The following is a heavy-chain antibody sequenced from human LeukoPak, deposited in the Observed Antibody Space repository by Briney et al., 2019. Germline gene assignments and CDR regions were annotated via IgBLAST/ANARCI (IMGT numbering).Heavy chain of an antibody. CDR3: ARGSRGYTYGWPYYYMDV. V-gene: IGHV4-61*09. CDR1: GGSISSGYYY. Sequence: SQTLSLTCSVSGGSISSGYYYWSWVRQAAGKGLEWIGHIYILGTTEYNPSLKSRVSMSIDKSDNHFSLNLSSVTAADTAVYYCARGSRGYTYGWPYYYMDVWGKGTTVIVPS. D-gene: IGHD5-18*01. CDR2: IYILGTT. J-gene: IGHJ6*03.